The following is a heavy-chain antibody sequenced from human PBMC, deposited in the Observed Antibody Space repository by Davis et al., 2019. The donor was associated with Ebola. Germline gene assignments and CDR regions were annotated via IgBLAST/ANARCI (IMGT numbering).Heavy chain of an antibody. CDR2: ISPDGSAT. J-gene: IGHJ6*04. D-gene: IGHD6-19*01. CDR3: AKGGSGWPSDYSYGMGV. V-gene: IGHV3-74*01. Sequence: GESLKISCAASGFSFSNYWIHWVRQAPGKGPVWVSRISPDGSATGFADSVKGRFIISRDNSINTLYLQMNSLSVEDTAVYYCAKGGSGWPSDYSYGMGVWGKGTTVTVSS. CDR1: GFSFSNYW.